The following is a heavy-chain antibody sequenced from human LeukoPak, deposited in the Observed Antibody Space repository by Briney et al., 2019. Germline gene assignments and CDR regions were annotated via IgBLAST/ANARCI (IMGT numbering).Heavy chain of an antibody. Sequence: PSETLSLTCTVSGGSISSYYWSWIRQPAGKGLEWIARIYTSGSTNYNPSLKSRVTMSVDTSKNQFSLKLSSVTAADTAVYYCARVSSGWTISGYYYGMDVWGQGTTVTVSS. CDR3: ARVSSGWTISGYYYGMDV. D-gene: IGHD6-19*01. V-gene: IGHV4-4*07. CDR2: IYTSGST. J-gene: IGHJ6*02. CDR1: GGSISSYY.